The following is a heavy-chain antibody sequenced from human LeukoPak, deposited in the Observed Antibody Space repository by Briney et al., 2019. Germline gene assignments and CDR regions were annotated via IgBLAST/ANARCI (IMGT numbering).Heavy chain of an antibody. Sequence: GRSLRLSCAASGFTFSHYAIHWVRQAPGKGLEWVALIACDGSDKYHADSVKGRFTISRDNSKNTLYLQMNSLRAEDTAVYYCARGAGIYDILTGQSLAYWGQGTPVTVSS. D-gene: IGHD3-9*01. CDR2: IACDGSDK. V-gene: IGHV3-30*04. J-gene: IGHJ4*02. CDR3: ARGAGIYDILTGQSLAY. CDR1: GFTFSHYA.